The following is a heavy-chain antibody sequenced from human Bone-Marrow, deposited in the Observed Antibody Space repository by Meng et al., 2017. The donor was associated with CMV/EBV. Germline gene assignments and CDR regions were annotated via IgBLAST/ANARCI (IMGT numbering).Heavy chain of an antibody. J-gene: IGHJ4*02. CDR3: ARIYYYDGSGYYPFEY. CDR1: GYTFSGYY. CDR2: INPNSGDT. V-gene: IGHV1-2*02. D-gene: IGHD3-22*01. Sequence: ASVKVSCKASGYTFSGYYMHWVRQAPGQGLEWMGWINPNSGDTNYAQKFQGRVTMTRDTSISTAYMELSRLKSDDTAVYYCARIYYYDGSGYYPFEYWGQGTLVTVSS.